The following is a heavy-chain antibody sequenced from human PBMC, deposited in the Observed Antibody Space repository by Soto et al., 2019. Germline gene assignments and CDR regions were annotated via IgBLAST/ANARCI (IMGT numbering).Heavy chain of an antibody. Sequence: GASVKVSCKVSGYTLTELSMHWVRQAPGKGLEWMGGFDPEDGETIYAQKFQGRLTITKDTSKNQVVLTMTNMDAVDTATYYCAHSPPPTVTTSAEYFQHWGQGTLVTVSS. V-gene: IGHV1-24*01. CDR1: GYTLTELS. CDR3: AHSPPPTVTTSAEYFQH. D-gene: IGHD4-17*01. J-gene: IGHJ1*01. CDR2: FDPEDGET.